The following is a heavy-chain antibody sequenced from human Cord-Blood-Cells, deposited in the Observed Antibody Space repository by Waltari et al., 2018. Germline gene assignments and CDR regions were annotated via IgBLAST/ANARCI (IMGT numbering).Heavy chain of an antibody. Sequence: QLQLQESGPGLVKPSETLSLTCTVSGGYISSSSYYWGWIRQPPGKGLEWIGSIYYSGSTYYNPSLKSRVTISVDTSKNQFSLKLSSVTAADTAVYYCARTTGGRNWYFDLWGRGTLVTVSS. D-gene: IGHD7-27*01. V-gene: IGHV4-39*01. CDR2: IYYSGST. CDR3: ARTTGGRNWYFDL. J-gene: IGHJ2*01. CDR1: GGYISSSSYY.